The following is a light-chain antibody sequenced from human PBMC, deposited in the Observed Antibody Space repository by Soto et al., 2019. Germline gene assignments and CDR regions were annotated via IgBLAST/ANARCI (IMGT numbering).Light chain of an antibody. V-gene: IGKV3-20*01. J-gene: IGKJ2*01. CDR3: HHYGTSFMNT. CDR1: QTVGTFY. CDR2: GAS. Sequence: EIVLTQSAGILCLSPGERATLSCRANQTVGTFYLAWYQQRPGQAPRLLIYGASNRATGVPDRFSGSRSGGDFTLTISRLEPEDFAVYFCHHYGTSFMNTVGQGTKLELK.